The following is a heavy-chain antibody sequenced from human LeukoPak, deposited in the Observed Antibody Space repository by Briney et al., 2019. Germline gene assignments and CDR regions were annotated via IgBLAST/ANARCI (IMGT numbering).Heavy chain of an antibody. Sequence: SETLSLTCTVSGGSISSSSYYWGWIRQPPGKGLEWIGSIYYSGSTYYNPSLKSRVTISVDTSKNQFSLKLSSVTAADTAVYYCARGHIVVVPAAPWFDPWGQGTLVTVSS. V-gene: IGHV4-39*07. CDR3: ARGHIVVVPAAPWFDP. CDR1: GGSISSSSYY. D-gene: IGHD2-2*01. J-gene: IGHJ5*02. CDR2: IYYSGST.